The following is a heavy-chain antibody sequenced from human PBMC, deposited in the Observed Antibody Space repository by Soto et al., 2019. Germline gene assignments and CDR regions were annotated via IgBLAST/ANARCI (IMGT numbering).Heavy chain of an antibody. CDR2: ISGSGGST. J-gene: IGHJ4*02. D-gene: IGHD6-13*01. CDR1: GFTFSSYA. Sequence: WGSLRLSCAASGFTFSSYAMSWVRQAPGKGLEWVSAISGSGGSTYYADSVKGRFTISRDNSKNTLYLQMNSLRAEDTAVYYCAKCSVYQDYFDYWGQGTLVTVSS. CDR3: AKCSVYQDYFDY. V-gene: IGHV3-23*01.